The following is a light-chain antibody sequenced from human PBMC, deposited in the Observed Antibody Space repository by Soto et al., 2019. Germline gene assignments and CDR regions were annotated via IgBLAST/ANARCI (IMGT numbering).Light chain of an antibody. V-gene: IGLV2-23*01. Sequence: QSALTQPAYVSGSPGQSITISCTGTSSDVGSYNFVSWYQQHPGKAPKLMIYEGSKRPSGVSNRFSGSKSGNTASLTISGLQAEDEADYYCCSYAGSSTLYVFGTGTKFTVL. J-gene: IGLJ1*01. CDR3: CSYAGSSTLYV. CDR1: SSDVGSYNF. CDR2: EGS.